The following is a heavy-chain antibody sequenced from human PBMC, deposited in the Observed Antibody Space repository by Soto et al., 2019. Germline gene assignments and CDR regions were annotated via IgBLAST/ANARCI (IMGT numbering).Heavy chain of an antibody. CDR3: ARVRREYDNSGPVDY. Sequence: QLQLQESGSGLVKPSQTLSLTCAVSGGSISSGDYSWNWIRQPPGKGLEWIGYIYYGGSTYYNPSIQSRVTMSVDRSRNQFSLKLNSVTAADTAVYYCARVRREYDNSGPVDYWGQGTLVPVSS. D-gene: IGHD3-22*01. CDR1: GGSISSGDYS. CDR2: IYYGGST. J-gene: IGHJ4*02. V-gene: IGHV4-30-2*01.